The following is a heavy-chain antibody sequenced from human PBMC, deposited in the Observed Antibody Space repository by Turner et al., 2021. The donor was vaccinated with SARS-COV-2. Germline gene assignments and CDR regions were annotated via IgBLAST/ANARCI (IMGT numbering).Heavy chain of an antibody. V-gene: IGHV4-31*03. CDR1: GVSITSGDYS. D-gene: IGHD3-10*01. CDR3: ARGGVRGGFHPAYTNGLDV. Sequence: QVQLQESGPGLVKPSQTLSLTCNVSGVSITSGDYSWSWIRQPPGKGLEWIGYIYNGRSTYYSSSLQSRVSISVDTSKNQVSLTLTSVTAADTAVYCCARGGVRGGFHPAYTNGLDVWGRGTTVTVSS. CDR2: IYNGRST. J-gene: IGHJ6*02.